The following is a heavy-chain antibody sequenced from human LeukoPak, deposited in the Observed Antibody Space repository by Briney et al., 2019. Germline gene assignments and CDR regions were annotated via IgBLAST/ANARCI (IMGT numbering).Heavy chain of an antibody. Sequence: GGSLRLSCAASGFTFSSYGMHWVRQAPGKGLEWVASISYDGRNKEYVDSVKGRFTISRDNSKNTLYLQMSSLSAEDTAVYYCAKDRGYSHGFGYWGQGTLVTVSS. V-gene: IGHV3-30*18. J-gene: IGHJ4*02. CDR1: GFTFSSYG. D-gene: IGHD5-12*01. CDR2: ISYDGRNK. CDR3: AKDRGYSHGFGY.